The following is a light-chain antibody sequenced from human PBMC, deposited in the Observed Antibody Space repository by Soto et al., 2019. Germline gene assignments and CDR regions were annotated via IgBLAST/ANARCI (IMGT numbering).Light chain of an antibody. CDR3: CSYAGTSTHTV. J-gene: IGLJ7*01. Sequence: QSVLTQPASVSGSPGQSITISCTGTSSDVGSYKLVSWYQQHPGKAPKLIISEVSKRPSGISDRFSGSKSGSTASLTIYGLQAEDEADYYCCSYAGTSTHTVFGGGTQLTVL. CDR1: SSDVGSYKL. V-gene: IGLV2-23*02. CDR2: EVS.